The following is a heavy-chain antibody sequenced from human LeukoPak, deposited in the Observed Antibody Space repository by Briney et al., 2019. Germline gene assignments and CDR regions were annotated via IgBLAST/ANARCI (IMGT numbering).Heavy chain of an antibody. J-gene: IGHJ4*02. CDR1: GASVSSGNYY. D-gene: IGHD1-1*01. CDR3: ARGTRIGTGIDY. Sequence: SETLSLTCTVSGASVSSGNYYWTWIRQPAGKGLEWIGSIYHSGTTYYNPSLKSRVTITVDTSKNQFSLKMSSVTAADTALYYCARGTRIGTGIDYWGQGILVIVSS. CDR2: IYHSGTT. V-gene: IGHV4-61*10.